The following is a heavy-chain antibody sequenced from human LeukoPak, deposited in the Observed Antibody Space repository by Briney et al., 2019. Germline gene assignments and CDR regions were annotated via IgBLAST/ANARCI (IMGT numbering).Heavy chain of an antibody. CDR3: ARSPRAQDAFDI. CDR1: GYTFTSYY. V-gene: IGHV1-46*01. CDR2: INPSGGST. Sequence: VASVKVSCKASGYTFTSYYMHWVRQAPGQGLEWMGIINPSGGSTSYAQKFQGRVTMTRDTSTSTVYMELSRLRSDDTAVYYCARSPRAQDAFDIWGQGTMVTVSS. J-gene: IGHJ3*02.